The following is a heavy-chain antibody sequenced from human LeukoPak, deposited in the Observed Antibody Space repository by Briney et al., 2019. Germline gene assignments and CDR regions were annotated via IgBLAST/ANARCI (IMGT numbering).Heavy chain of an antibody. CDR2: ISYDGSNK. CDR3: AKDLSPKPSRCSGGSCYSKRPGYYYGMDV. CDR1: GFTFSSYG. D-gene: IGHD2-15*01. V-gene: IGHV3-30*18. Sequence: PGRSLRLSCAASGFTFSSYGMHWVRQAPGKGLEWVAVISYDGSNKYYADSVKGRFTISRDNSKNTLHLQMNSLRAEDTAVYYCAKDLSPKPSRCSGGSCYSKRPGYYYGMDVWGQGTTVTVSS. J-gene: IGHJ6*02.